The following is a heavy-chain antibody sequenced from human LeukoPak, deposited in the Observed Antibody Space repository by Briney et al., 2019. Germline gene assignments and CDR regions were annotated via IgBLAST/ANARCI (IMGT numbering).Heavy chain of an antibody. J-gene: IGHJ5*02. CDR2: TNHSGST. CDR1: GGSFSGYY. D-gene: IGHD6-25*01. V-gene: IGHV4-34*01. CDR3: ARWAAAVNLFDP. Sequence: PSETLSLTCAVYGGSFSGYYWSWIRQPPGEGMEWIGETNHSGSTNYNPSLKSRVTISVDTSKNQFSLKLSSVTAADTAVYYCARWAAAVNLFDPWGQGTLVTVSS.